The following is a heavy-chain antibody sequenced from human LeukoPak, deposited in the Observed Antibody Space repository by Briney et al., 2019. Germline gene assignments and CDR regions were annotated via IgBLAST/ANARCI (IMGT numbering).Heavy chain of an antibody. CDR3: ARVNLEYCSSTSWSGCDYMDV. J-gene: IGHJ6*03. V-gene: IGHV4-59*01. D-gene: IGHD2-2*01. Sequence: KPSETLSLTCTVSGGSISSYYWSWIRQPPGKGLEWIGYIYYSGSTNYNPSLKSRVTISVDTSKNQFPLKLSSVTAADTAVYYCARVNLEYCSSTSWSGCDYMDVWGKGTTVTVSS. CDR2: IYYSGST. CDR1: GGSISSYY.